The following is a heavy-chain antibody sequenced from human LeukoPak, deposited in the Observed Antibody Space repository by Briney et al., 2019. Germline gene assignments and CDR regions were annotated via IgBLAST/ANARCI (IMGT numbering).Heavy chain of an antibody. CDR2: IYTSGST. CDR1: GGSISSYY. Sequence: KPSETLSLTCTVSGGSISSYYWSWIRQPAGKGLEWIGRIYTSGSTNYNPSLKSRVTMSVDTSKNQFSLKLSSVTAADTAVYYCARRPKGAGNTRDPWFDPWGQGTLVTVSS. J-gene: IGHJ5*02. V-gene: IGHV4-4*07. CDR3: ARRPKGAGNTRDPWFDP.